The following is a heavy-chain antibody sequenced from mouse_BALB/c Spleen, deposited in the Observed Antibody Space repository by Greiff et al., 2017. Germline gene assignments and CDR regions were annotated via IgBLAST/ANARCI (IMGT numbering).Heavy chain of an antibody. D-gene: IGHD3-1*01. CDR1: GYNFTSYW. J-gene: IGHJ2*01. Sequence: QVQLQHPGAELVKPGPSVKLSCKASGYNFTSYWINWVKLRPGQGLEWIGDIYPGSGSTNYNEKFKSKATLTVDTSSSTAYMQLSSLASEDSALYYCARVGYSYYFDDWGQGTTLTVSS. V-gene: IGHV1-55*01. CDR3: ARVGYSYYFDD. CDR2: IYPGSGST.